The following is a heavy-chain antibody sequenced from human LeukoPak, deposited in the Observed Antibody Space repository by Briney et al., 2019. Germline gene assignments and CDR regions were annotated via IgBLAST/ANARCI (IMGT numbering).Heavy chain of an antibody. J-gene: IGHJ4*02. D-gene: IGHD1-26*01. CDR2: IWYAGSNK. V-gene: IGHV3-33*01. CDR3: AREGRIMGATIDY. Sequence: GGSLRLSCAASGFTFSSYGMHWVRQAPGKGLEWVTVIWYAGSNKYYADSVKGRFTISRDNSKNTLYLQMNSLRAEDTAVYYCAREGRIMGATIDYWGQGALVTVSS. CDR1: GFTFSSYG.